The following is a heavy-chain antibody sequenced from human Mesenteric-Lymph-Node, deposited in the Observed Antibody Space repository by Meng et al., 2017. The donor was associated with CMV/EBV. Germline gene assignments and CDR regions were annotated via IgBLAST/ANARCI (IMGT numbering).Heavy chain of an antibody. CDR2: IDSGGST. J-gene: IGHJ4*02. CDR1: GFTVSSDY. D-gene: IGHD6-13*01. CDR3: ARVYSSSWYPHFDY. V-gene: IGHV3-66*02. Sequence: GESLKISCAASGFTVSSDYMSWVRQAPGKGLEWVSVIDSGGSTYYADSVKGRFTISRDNSKNTLYLQMNSLRAEDTAVYYCARVYSSSWYPHFDYWGQGTLVTVSS.